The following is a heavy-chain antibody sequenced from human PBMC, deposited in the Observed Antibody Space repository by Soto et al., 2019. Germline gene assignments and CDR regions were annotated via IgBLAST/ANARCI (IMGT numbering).Heavy chain of an antibody. CDR2: ISAYNGNT. CDR1: GYTFTSYG. D-gene: IGHD2-2*01. CDR3: ARDIVVVPAAMAPDY. V-gene: IGHV1-18*01. J-gene: IGHJ4*02. Sequence: QVQLVQSGAEVQKPGASVKVSCKASGYTFTSYGISWVRQAPGHGLEWMGWISAYNGNTNYAQKLQGRVTMTTDTSTSTAYLELRSLRSDDTAVYYCARDIVVVPAAMAPDYWGQGTLVTVSS.